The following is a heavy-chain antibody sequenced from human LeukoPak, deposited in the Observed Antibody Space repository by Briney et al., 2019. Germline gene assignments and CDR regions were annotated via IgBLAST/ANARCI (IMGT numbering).Heavy chain of an antibody. D-gene: IGHD5-12*01. CDR3: ARGKSGYDYGLDS. J-gene: IGHJ4*02. CDR2: IIPVFGTT. CDR1: GGTFSNHA. Sequence: SVKVSCKASGGTFSNHAISWVRQAPGQGLEWVGGIIPVFGTTNYAQKFQGRVTVTTDESTSTGYMELRSLRSDDTAVYYCARGKSGYDYGLDSWGQGTPVTVSS. V-gene: IGHV1-69*05.